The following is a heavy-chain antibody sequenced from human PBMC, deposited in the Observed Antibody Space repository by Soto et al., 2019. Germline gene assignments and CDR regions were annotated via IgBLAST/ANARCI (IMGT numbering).Heavy chain of an antibody. Sequence: LSLTCTVSGGSINNYYWSWIRQPPGKGLEWIGYIYDSGSTNYNPSLKSRVTMSVDTSKNQFSLNLSSVTAADTTVYYCAREHGFSYGLNYFDPWGQGTLVTVSS. V-gene: IGHV4-59*01. D-gene: IGHD5-18*01. CDR3: AREHGFSYGLNYFDP. J-gene: IGHJ5*02. CDR1: GGSINNYY. CDR2: IYDSGST.